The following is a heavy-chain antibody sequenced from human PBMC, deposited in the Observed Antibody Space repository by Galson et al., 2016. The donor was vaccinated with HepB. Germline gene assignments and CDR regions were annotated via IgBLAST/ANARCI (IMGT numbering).Heavy chain of an antibody. J-gene: IGHJ4*02. CDR2: IKPDGSEK. CDR3: ARASGDADY. Sequence: WVAGIKPDGSEKYYVDSVKGRFTISRDNAKDSLSLQMNSLRAEDTAVYYCARASGDADYWGQGTLVTVSS. D-gene: IGHD1-26*01. V-gene: IGHV3-7*01.